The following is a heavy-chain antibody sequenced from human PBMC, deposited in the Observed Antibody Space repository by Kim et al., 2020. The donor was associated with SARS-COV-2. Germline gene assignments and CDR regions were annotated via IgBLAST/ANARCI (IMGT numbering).Heavy chain of an antibody. V-gene: IGHV5-51*01. Sequence: TPSCQGQVTISADKSISTAYLQWSSLKASDTAMYYCARGGYNWNYGAFDIWGQGTMVTVSS. CDR3: ARGGYNWNYGAFDI. D-gene: IGHD1-7*01. J-gene: IGHJ3*02.